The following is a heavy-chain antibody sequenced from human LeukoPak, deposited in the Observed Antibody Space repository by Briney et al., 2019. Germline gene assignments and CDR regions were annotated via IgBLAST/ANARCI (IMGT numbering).Heavy chain of an antibody. D-gene: IGHD6-13*01. CDR1: GFTFSSYA. CDR3: ENNEAAADYYFDY. Sequence: GGSLRLSCAASGFTFSSYAMSWVRQAPGKGLEWVSAISGSGGSTYYADSVKGRFTISRDNSKNTLYLQMNSLRAEDTAVYYCENNEAAADYYFDYWGQGTLVTVSS. V-gene: IGHV3-23*01. J-gene: IGHJ4*02. CDR2: ISGSGGST.